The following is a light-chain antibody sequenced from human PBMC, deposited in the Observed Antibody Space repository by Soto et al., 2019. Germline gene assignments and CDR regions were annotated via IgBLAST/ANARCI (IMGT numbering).Light chain of an antibody. CDR2: GAY. CDR1: ESRSTY. J-gene: IGKJ2*01. Sequence: EIVMTQSPATLSVSPGERVTLSCRSSESRSTYLAGYQKKPGQDPRLLIYGAYTKATGIPARFSGSGSATDFTLTISSLQSEDFAVYYCQSYNDWPFTFGQGTKLEI. V-gene: IGKV3-15*01. CDR3: QSYNDWPFT.